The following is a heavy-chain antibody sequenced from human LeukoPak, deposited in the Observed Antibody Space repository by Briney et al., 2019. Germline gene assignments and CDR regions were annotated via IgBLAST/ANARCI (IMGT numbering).Heavy chain of an antibody. Sequence: SETLSLTRTVSGGSISSYYWSWIRQPPGKGLEWIGYIYYSGSTNYNPSLKSRVTISVDTSKNQFSLKLSSVTAADTAVYYCARDGATRGDAFDIWGRGTMVTVSS. CDR2: IYYSGST. D-gene: IGHD1-26*01. V-gene: IGHV4-59*01. CDR3: ARDGATRGDAFDI. J-gene: IGHJ3*02. CDR1: GGSISSYY.